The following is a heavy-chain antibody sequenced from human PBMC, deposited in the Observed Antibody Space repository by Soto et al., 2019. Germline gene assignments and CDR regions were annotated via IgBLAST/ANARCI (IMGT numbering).Heavy chain of an antibody. CDR1: GGTFSSYA. Sequence: QVQLVQSGAEVKKPGSSVKVSCKASGGTFSSYAISWVRQAPGQGLEWMGGVIPIFGTANYAQKVQGRVTITADESTSRAYMELSSLRSEDTAVYYCAGDRSWTGDYVPWFDPWGQGTLVTVSS. V-gene: IGHV1-69*01. D-gene: IGHD4-17*01. CDR2: VIPIFGTA. J-gene: IGHJ5*02. CDR3: AGDRSWTGDYVPWFDP.